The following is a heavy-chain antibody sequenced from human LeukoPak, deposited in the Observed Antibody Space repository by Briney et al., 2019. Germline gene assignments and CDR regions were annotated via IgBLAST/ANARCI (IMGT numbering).Heavy chain of an antibody. CDR1: GGSISSSSYS. V-gene: IGHV4-61*01. CDR3: ARDNPNFDSSGYYPDAFDI. J-gene: IGHJ3*02. CDR2: IYYSGST. D-gene: IGHD3-22*01. Sequence: SETLSLTCTVSGGSISSSSYSWGWIRQPPGKGLEWIGYIYYSGSTNYNPSLKSRVTISVDTSKNQFSLKLSSVTAADTAVYYCARDNPNFDSSGYYPDAFDIWGQGTMVTVSS.